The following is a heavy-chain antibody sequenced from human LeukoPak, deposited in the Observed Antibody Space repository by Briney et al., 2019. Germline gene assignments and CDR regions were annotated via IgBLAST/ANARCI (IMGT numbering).Heavy chain of an antibody. CDR1: GFTFRDHF. V-gene: IGHV3-11*01. CDR2: ISTRGTAK. D-gene: IGHD6-13*01. J-gene: IGHJ5*02. CDR3: ARDTASTGSSSGSFAP. Sequence: SAGSLTLSCAGSGFTFRDHFMSWIRPAPGKGLKWVSYISTRGTAKYDTGSVKGRLSISRDSAKNSLYLQMNSVSAEDTAVYYCARDTASTGSSSGSFAPWGQGTLVTVSS.